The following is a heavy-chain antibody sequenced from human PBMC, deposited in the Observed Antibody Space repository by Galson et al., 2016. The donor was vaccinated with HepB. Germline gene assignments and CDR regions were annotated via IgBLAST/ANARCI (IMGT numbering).Heavy chain of an antibody. CDR2: ISGSGRNT. V-gene: IGHV3-23*01. J-gene: IGHJ4*02. Sequence: SLRLSCAASGFTFTDFAMSWVRQAPGKGLEWVSGISGSGRNTYFADSVRGRFTISRDNSENMLYLEMNSLRADDRAVYYCAKRMSYSFAYWGQGTLVTVSS. CDR1: GFTFTDFA. D-gene: IGHD6-13*01. CDR3: AKRMSYSFAY.